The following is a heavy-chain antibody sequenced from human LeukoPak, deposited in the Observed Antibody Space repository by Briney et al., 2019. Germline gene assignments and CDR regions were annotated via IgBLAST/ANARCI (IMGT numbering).Heavy chain of an antibody. CDR2: IYYSGST. CDR1: TGSISSSSYY. Sequence: PSETLSLTCTVSTGSISSSSYYWGWIRQPPGKGLEWIGSIYYSGSTYYNPSLKSRVTISVDTSKNQFSLKLSSVTAADTAVYYCARKIGYCSSTSCYGILYFDYWGQGALVTVSS. CDR3: ARKIGYCSSTSCYGILYFDY. D-gene: IGHD2-2*01. V-gene: IGHV4-39*01. J-gene: IGHJ4*02.